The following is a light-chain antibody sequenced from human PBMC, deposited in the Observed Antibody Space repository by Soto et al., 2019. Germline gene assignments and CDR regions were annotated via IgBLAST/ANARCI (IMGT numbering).Light chain of an antibody. CDR2: DVS. CDR3: AAYTTSSTLV. CDR1: SADVGAFDY. V-gene: IGLV2-14*03. J-gene: IGLJ3*02. Sequence: QSAPTQPASVSGSPGQSITISCAGTSADVGAFDYVSWYQHHPGKVPKLMIYDVSDRPSGVSTRFSGSKSANMPSLTISGLQPDDEADYYCAAYTTSSTLVFGGGTKLTVL.